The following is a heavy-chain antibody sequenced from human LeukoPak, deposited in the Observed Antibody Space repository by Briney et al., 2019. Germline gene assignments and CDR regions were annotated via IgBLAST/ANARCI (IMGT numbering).Heavy chain of an antibody. CDR1: GFTFTAYG. CDR2: ILFDGSDK. J-gene: IGHJ3*01. V-gene: IGHV3-30*18. CDR3: AQKTGAERGTGGAFDF. D-gene: IGHD3-10*01. Sequence: GGSLRLSCAASGFTFTAYGMHWVRQAPGKGLEWVALILFDGSDKYYADSVQGRFAISRDDSKNTLYLQMDSLRPEDTAVYYCAQKTGAERGTGGAFDFWGQGTTVTVSS.